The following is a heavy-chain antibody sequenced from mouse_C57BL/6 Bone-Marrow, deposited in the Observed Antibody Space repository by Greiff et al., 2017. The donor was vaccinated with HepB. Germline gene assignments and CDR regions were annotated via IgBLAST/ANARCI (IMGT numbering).Heavy chain of an antibody. CDR2: IRLKSDNYAT. CDR3: TEGYAMDY. J-gene: IGHJ4*01. Sequence: DVQLQESGGGLVQPGGSMKLSCVASGFTFSNYWMNWVRQSPEKGLEWVAQIRLKSDNYATHYAESVKGRFTISRDDSKSSVYLQMNNLRAEDTGIYYCTEGYAMDYWGQGTSVTVSS. CDR1: GFTFSNYW. V-gene: IGHV6-3*01.